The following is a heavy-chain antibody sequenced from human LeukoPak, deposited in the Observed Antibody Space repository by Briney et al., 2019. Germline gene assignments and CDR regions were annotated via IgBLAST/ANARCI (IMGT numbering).Heavy chain of an antibody. Sequence: SETPSLTCTVSGGSISSGDYYWSWIRQPPGKGLEWIGYIYYSGSTYYNPSLKSRVTISVDTSKNQFSLKLSSATAADTAVYYCARANDLGHFDYWGQGTLVTVSS. CDR1: GGSISSGDYY. V-gene: IGHV4-30-4*08. CDR3: ARANDLGHFDY. CDR2: IYYSGST. J-gene: IGHJ4*02.